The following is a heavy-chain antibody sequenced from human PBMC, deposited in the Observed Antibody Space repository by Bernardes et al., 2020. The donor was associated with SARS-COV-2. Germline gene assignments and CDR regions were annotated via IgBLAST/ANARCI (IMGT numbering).Heavy chain of an antibody. V-gene: IGHV3-23*01. Sequence: LRLSCAASGYSFSSYAMTWVRQAPGKGLEWVSAISGSAGSIYYADSLKGRFTISRDNSKNTLYLQMNSLSAEDTAVYYCARSRDYGDFGGILRGYYFDYWGQGTLVTVSS. J-gene: IGHJ4*02. CDR2: ISGSAGSI. D-gene: IGHD4-17*01. CDR1: GYSFSSYA. CDR3: ARSRDYGDFGGILRGYYFDY.